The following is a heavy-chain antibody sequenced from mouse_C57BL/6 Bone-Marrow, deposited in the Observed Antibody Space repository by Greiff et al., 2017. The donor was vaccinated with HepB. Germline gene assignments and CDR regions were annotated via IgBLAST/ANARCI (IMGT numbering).Heavy chain of an antibody. J-gene: IGHJ2*01. CDR2: IDPSDSYT. CDR3: ARWGDY. Sequence: QVQLQQPGAELVMPGASVKLSCKASGYNFTSYWMHWVKQRPGQGLEWIGEIDPSDSYTNYNQKFKGKSTLTVDKSSSTAYMQLSSLTSEDAAVYYCARWGDYWGQGTTLTVSS. CDR1: GYNFTSYW. V-gene: IGHV1-69*01.